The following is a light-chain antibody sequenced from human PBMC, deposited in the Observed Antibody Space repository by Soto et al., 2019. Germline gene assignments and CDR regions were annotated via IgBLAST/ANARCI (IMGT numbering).Light chain of an antibody. J-gene: IGKJ5*01. CDR3: QQRKSWPLT. Sequence: EIVLTQSPATLSLSPGESATLSCRASQSVNIYLAWYQQKRGQAPRRLIYDASNRATGIPARFSGSGSGTDFTLPISSLEPEDFAAYYCQQRKSWPLTFGQGTRLE. V-gene: IGKV3-11*01. CDR2: DAS. CDR1: QSVNIY.